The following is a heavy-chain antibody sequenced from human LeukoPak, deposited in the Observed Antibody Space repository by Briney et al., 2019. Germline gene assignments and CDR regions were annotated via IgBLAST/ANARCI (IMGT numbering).Heavy chain of an antibody. V-gene: IGHV1-69*13. Sequence: SVRVSCKASGGTFSSYAISWVRQAPGQGLEWMGGIIPIFGTANYAQKFQGRVTITADESTSTAYMELSSLRSEDTAVYYCARGNSRITMVRGKYYYYGMDVWGQGTTVTVSS. CDR1: GGTFSSYA. D-gene: IGHD3-10*01. J-gene: IGHJ6*02. CDR3: ARGNSRITMVRGKYYYYGMDV. CDR2: IIPIFGTA.